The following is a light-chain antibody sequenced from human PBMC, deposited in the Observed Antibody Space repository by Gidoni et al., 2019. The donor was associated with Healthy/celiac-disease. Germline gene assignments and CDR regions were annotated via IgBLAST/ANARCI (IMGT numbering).Light chain of an antibody. CDR2: AAS. V-gene: IGKV1-39*01. CDR1: QSISIY. CDR3: QQSDSTPRT. J-gene: IGKJ2*02. Sequence: IQLTQYPSSLSASVGDRVTITCRASQSISIYLNWYQQKPGKAPKLLIYAASSLQSGVPSRFSGSGSGTDFTLTISSLQPEDFATYYCQQSDSTPRTFGQGTKLEIK.